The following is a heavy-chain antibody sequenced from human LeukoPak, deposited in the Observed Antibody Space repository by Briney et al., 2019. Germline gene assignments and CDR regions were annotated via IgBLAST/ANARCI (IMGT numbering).Heavy chain of an antibody. CDR1: VDSVSINSAA. CDR3: ARDSSSAARGFDY. V-gene: IGHV6-1*01. D-gene: IGHD6-6*01. CDR2: TYYRAKEYK. J-gene: IGHJ4*02. Sequence: SQSLSLTFAISVDSVSINSAAWSWVRQSPGRGLEWLGRTYYRAKEYKYDAVWGKSRITINPDTSKNQSSLQLDSVTPEDTAVYYCARDSSSAARGFDYWGQGTLVTVSS.